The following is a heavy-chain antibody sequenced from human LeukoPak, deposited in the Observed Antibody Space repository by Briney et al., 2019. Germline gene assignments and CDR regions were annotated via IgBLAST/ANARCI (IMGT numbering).Heavy chain of an antibody. D-gene: IGHD6-6*01. CDR2: ISSSSSTI. V-gene: IGHV3-48*01. CDR1: GFTFSSYS. Sequence: GGSLRLSCAASGFTFSSYSMNWVRQAPGKGLEWVSYISSSSSTIYYADSVKGRFTISRDNAKNSLYLQMNSLRAEDTAVYYCARDRSRAARYYYYYMDVWGKGTTVTVSS. J-gene: IGHJ6*03. CDR3: ARDRSRAARYYYYYMDV.